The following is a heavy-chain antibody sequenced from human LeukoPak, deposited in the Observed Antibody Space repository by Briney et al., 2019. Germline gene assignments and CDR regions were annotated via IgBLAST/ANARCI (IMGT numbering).Heavy chain of an antibody. CDR2: LYYNGST. V-gene: IGHV4-39*07. D-gene: IGHD6-13*01. CDR1: GGSISSSSYY. Sequence: SETLSLTCTVSGGSISSSSYYWGWIRQPPGKGLEWIGSLYYNGSTNYNPSLKSRVTISVDTSKNQFSLKLSSVTAADTAVYYCARGVAAASFVYWGQGALVTVSS. CDR3: ARGVAAASFVY. J-gene: IGHJ4*02.